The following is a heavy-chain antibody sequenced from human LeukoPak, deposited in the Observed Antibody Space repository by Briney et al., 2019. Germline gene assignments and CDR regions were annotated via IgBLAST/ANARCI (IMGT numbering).Heavy chain of an antibody. CDR2: MWYDGSIK. CDR3: ARAVGPFDI. J-gene: IGHJ3*02. V-gene: IGHV3-33*01. Sequence: GGSLRLSCAASGFTFSTYGMHWVRQAPGKGLEWVAVMWYDGSIKYYADSVKGRFTISRDNSKNTLYLQMSSLKAEDTAVYYCARAVGPFDIWGQGTIVIVSS. CDR1: GFTFSTYG.